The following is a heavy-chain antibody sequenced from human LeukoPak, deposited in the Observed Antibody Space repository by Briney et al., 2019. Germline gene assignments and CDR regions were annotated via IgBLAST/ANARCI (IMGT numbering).Heavy chain of an antibody. CDR1: GYTFTGYY. CDR2: INPNSGGT. CDR3: ARGLTDEHQLILHWFDP. D-gene: IGHD2-2*01. Sequence: ASVKVSCKASGYTFTGYYIHWVRQAPGQGLEWMGWINPNSGGTNYAQKFQGRGTMTRDTSITTAYMELSRLISDDTAVYYCARGLTDEHQLILHWFDPWGQGTLVTVSS. J-gene: IGHJ5*02. V-gene: IGHV1-2*02.